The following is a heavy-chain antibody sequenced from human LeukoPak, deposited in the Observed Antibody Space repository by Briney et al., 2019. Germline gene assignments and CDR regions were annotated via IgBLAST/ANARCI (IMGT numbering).Heavy chain of an antibody. CDR1: GYTFTSYD. J-gene: IGHJ6*03. CDR2: MNPNSGNT. CDR3: ARAPAWSGYHSYYMDV. Sequence: GASVKVSCKASGYTFTSYDINWVRQATGQGLEWMGWMNPNSGNTGYAQKFQGRVTITRNTSITTAYMELSSLRSEDAAVYYCARAPAWSGYHSYYMDVWGKGTTVTVSS. V-gene: IGHV1-8*03. D-gene: IGHD3-3*01.